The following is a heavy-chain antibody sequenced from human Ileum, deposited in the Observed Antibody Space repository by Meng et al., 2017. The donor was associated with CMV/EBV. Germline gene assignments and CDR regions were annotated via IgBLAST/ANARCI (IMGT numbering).Heavy chain of an antibody. V-gene: IGHV7-4-1*02. CDR3: ARDGLSGRYFDY. CDR1: GYTFTSNN. CDR2: IDTNTGNP. D-gene: IGHD1-26*01. Sequence: QVHLWQSGSELKKPGASVKVSCKTSGYTFTSNNIIWVRQAPGQGPEWMGWIDTNTGNPTYAQDFTGRFVFSLDTSVNTAYLQISSLKAEDTAVYYCARDGLSGRYFDYWGQGTLVTVSS. J-gene: IGHJ4*02.